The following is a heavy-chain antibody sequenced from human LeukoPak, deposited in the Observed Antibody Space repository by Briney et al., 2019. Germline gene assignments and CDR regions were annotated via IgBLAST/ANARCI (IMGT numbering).Heavy chain of an antibody. V-gene: IGHV4-59*08. CDR3: ARAIDN. J-gene: IGHJ4*02. CDR1: GGSISNDY. D-gene: IGHD5-12*01. Sequence: KPSETLSLTCTVSGGSISNDYWSWIRQSPGKGLEWIGFIYYSGSTNYNPSLKSRVTISVDTSKNQFSLKLSSVTATDTAVYYCARAIDNWGQGTLVTVSS. CDR2: IYYSGST.